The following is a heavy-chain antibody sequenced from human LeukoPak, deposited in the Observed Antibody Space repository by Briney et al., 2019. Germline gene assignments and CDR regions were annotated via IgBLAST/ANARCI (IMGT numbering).Heavy chain of an antibody. CDR2: ISYDGSNK. V-gene: IGHV3-30*18. Sequence: GGSLRLSCAASGFTFSSYGMHWVRQAPGKGLEWVAVISYDGSNKYYADSVKGRFTISRDNSKNTLYLQMNSLRAEDTAVYYCAEAPTKTAMVSAYWGQGTLVTVSS. CDR3: AEAPTKTAMVSAY. J-gene: IGHJ4*02. CDR1: GFTFSSYG. D-gene: IGHD5-18*01.